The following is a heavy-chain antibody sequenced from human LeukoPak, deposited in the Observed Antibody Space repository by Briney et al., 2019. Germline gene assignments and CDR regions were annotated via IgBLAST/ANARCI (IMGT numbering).Heavy chain of an antibody. J-gene: IGHJ4*02. CDR1: GYSFTSYW. CDR3: AIGPSGSYPGSLFDY. D-gene: IGHD1-26*01. V-gene: IGHV5-51*01. Sequence: GESLKISCKGSGYSFTSYWIGWVRQMPGKGLEWMGIIYPGDSDTRYSPSFQGQVTISADKSISTAYLQWSSLKASDTAMYYCAIGPSGSYPGSLFDYWGQGTLVTASS. CDR2: IYPGDSDT.